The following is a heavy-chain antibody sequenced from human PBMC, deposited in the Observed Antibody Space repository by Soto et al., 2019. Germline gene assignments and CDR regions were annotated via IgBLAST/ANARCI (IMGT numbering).Heavy chain of an antibody. J-gene: IGHJ6*02. CDR2: MNPNSCNT. D-gene: IGHD3-10*01. CDR3: ARLYPITIVRGVTDVYYYYYGMDV. CDR1: GYTFTSYD. Sequence: QVQLVQSGAEVKKPGASVKVSCKASGYTFTSYDINWVRQATGQGLEWMGWMNPNSCNTDYAQKFQGRVTMTRNTSISTAYMELSRLRSEDTAVYYCARLYPITIVRGVTDVYYYYYGMDVWGQGTTVTVSS. V-gene: IGHV1-8*01.